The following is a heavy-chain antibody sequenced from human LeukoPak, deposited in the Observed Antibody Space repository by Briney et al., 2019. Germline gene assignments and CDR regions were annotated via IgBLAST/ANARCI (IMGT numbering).Heavy chain of an antibody. D-gene: IGHD1-26*01. CDR2: IYSSGIT. CDR3: ASEQTTSGGRRLDY. Sequence: SETLSLTCTVSGGSITDSFWTWIRQPAGKGLEWIGRIYSSGITNCSPSLKSRVTMSVDTSKNQFSLNLTSVTAADTAVYFCASEQTTSGGRRLDYWGQGTLVIVSS. V-gene: IGHV4-4*07. CDR1: GGSITDSF. J-gene: IGHJ4*02.